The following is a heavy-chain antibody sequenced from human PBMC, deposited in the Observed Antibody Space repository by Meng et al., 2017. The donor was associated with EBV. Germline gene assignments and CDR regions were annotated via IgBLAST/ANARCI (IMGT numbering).Heavy chain of an antibody. D-gene: IGHD3-3*01. J-gene: IGHJ4*02. V-gene: IGHV1-3*01. CDR1: GYTVTSYA. Sequence: QVPRVQSGAEVKQRGASVKVSCKASGYTVTSYAMHWVRQAPGQRLEWMGWINAGNGNTKYSQKFQGRVTITRDTSASTAYMELSSLRSEDTAVYYCARSGATIFGVVIPTYYFDYWGQGTLVTVSS. CDR2: INAGNGNT. CDR3: ARSGATIFGVVIPTYYFDY.